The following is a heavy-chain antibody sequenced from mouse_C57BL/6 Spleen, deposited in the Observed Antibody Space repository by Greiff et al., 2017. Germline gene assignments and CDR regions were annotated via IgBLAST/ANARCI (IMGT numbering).Heavy chain of an antibody. J-gene: IGHJ1*03. CDR3: AGVYYGNYGYFDV. V-gene: IGHV1-55*01. D-gene: IGHD2-1*01. Sequence: QVQLQQPGAELVKPGASVKMSCKASGYTFTSYWITWVKQRPGQGLEWIGDIYPGSGSTNYNEMFQSQATLTLDTSSSTAYMQLSSLTSEDSAVYYCAGVYYGNYGYFDVWGTGTTVTVSS. CDR2: IYPGSGST. CDR1: GYTFTSYW.